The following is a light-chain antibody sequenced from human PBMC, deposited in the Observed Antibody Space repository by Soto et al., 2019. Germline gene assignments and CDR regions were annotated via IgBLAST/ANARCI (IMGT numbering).Light chain of an antibody. CDR1: SNDVGGYNF. Sequence: QSALTQPASVSGSPGQSITISCTGTSNDVGGYNFVSWYQQYPGKAPKLIISEVTNRPSGVSNRFSGSKSGNTASLTISGLQAEDEADYYCSSYAGNNNVIFGGGTQLTVL. CDR2: EVT. J-gene: IGLJ2*01. V-gene: IGLV2-14*01. CDR3: SSYAGNNNVI.